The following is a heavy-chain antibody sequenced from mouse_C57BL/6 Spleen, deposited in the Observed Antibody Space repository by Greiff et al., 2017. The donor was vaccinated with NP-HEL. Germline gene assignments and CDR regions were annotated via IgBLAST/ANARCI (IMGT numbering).Heavy chain of an antibody. Sequence: EVMLVESGGGLVKPGGSLKLSCAASGFTFSDYGMHWVRQAPEKGLEWVAYISSGSSTIYYADTVKGRFTIARDNAKNTLFLQMTSLRSEDTAMYYCARRKGTGGYYFDYWGQGTTLTVSS. J-gene: IGHJ2*01. CDR1: GFTFSDYG. D-gene: IGHD4-1*01. CDR3: ARRKGTGGYYFDY. V-gene: IGHV5-17*01. CDR2: ISSGSSTI.